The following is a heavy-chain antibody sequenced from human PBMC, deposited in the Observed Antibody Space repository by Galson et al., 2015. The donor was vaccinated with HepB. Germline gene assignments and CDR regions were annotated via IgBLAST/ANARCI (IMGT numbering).Heavy chain of an antibody. Sequence: SLRLSCAASGFTFSSYAMHWVRQAPGKGLEWVAVISYDGSNKYYADSVKGRFTISRDNSKNTLYLQMNSLRAEDTAVYYCARGRLRRDAFDIWGQGTMVTVSS. CDR2: ISYDGSNK. D-gene: IGHD4-17*01. J-gene: IGHJ3*02. CDR1: GFTFSSYA. CDR3: ARGRLRRDAFDI. V-gene: IGHV3-30-3*01.